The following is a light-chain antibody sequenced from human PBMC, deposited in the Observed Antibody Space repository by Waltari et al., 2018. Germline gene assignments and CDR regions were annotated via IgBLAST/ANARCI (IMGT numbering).Light chain of an antibody. CDR2: GAS. Sequence: EIVLTQSPGTLSLSPGERATLSCRASQSVSRALAWYQQNPGQAPRLLIYGASSGATGIPDKFSGSESGTDFSLTISRLEPEDFAVYFCQHYVRLPATFGQGTKVEIK. V-gene: IGKV3-20*01. CDR1: QSVSRA. CDR3: QHYVRLPAT. J-gene: IGKJ1*01.